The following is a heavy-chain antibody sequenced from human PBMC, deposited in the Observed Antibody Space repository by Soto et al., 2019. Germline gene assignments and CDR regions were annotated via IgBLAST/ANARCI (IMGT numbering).Heavy chain of an antibody. Sequence: QTGGSLRLSCAASGFSFSNAAMHWVRQHPGEGLEYVSSITRDGDKTQYADSVRARFTISRDNSKNTLYLQMDSLRVEDTAVYFCAIGSEGWFGEFWHWGQGTLVTVSS. CDR1: GFSFSNAA. CDR3: AIGSEGWFGEFWH. V-gene: IGHV3-64*02. CDR2: ITRDGDKT. D-gene: IGHD3-10*01. J-gene: IGHJ4*02.